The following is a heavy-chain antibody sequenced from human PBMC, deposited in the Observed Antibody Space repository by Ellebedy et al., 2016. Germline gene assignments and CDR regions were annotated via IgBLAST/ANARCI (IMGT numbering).Heavy chain of an antibody. CDR1: GYSISSGYY. Sequence: SETLSLTXTVSGYSISSGYYWGWIRQPPGKGLEWIGSIYHSGSTYYNPSLKSRVTISVDTSKNQFSLKLSSVTAADTAVYYCARARALEYYYDSSGYYYGGTEDYWGQGTLVTVSS. D-gene: IGHD3-22*01. J-gene: IGHJ4*02. CDR2: IYHSGST. V-gene: IGHV4-38-2*02. CDR3: ARARALEYYYDSSGYYYGGTEDY.